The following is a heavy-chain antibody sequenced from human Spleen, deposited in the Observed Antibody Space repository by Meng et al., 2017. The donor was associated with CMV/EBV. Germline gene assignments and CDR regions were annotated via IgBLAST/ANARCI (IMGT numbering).Heavy chain of an antibody. D-gene: IGHD1-26*01. CDR2: ISSGGSSI. CDR1: GFRFSSYE. CDR3: ARDPHSGSYIPDY. Sequence: GESLKISCAASGFRFSSYEMNWVRQAPGKGLEWVSHISSGGSSIYYADSVRGRFIISRDNAKNSLYLQMNSLRVEDTAVYYCARDPHSGSYIPDYWGQGTLVTVSS. J-gene: IGHJ4*02. V-gene: IGHV3-48*03.